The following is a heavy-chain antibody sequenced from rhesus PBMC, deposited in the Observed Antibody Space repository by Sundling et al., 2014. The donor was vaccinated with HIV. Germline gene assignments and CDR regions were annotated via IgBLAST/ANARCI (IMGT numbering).Heavy chain of an antibody. J-gene: IGHJ6*01. CDR3: ATEYSLSGLDS. V-gene: IGHV4-80*01. D-gene: IGHD4-23*01. Sequence: QVQLQESGPGLMRPSETLSLTCTVSGASISSYWWNWIRQPPGKGLEWIGEINGDSGSTNYNPSLRSRVTISRNTSKNQFSLKLTSVTAADTAVYFCATEYSLSGLDSWGQGIVVTVSS. CDR2: INGDSGST. CDR1: GASISSYW.